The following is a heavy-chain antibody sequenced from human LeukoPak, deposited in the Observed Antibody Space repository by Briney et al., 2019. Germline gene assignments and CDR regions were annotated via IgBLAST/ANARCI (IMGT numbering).Heavy chain of an antibody. CDR1: GFTFSTYS. J-gene: IGHJ4*02. D-gene: IGHD3-16*02. CDR2: ISGSSGSI. Sequence: GGSLRLSCAGSGFTFSTYSMNWVRQAPGKGLEWVSSISGSSGSIYYADSVKDRFTISRDNAENSLYLQMNGLRAEDTAVYYCARANPPGISFFDYWGQGALVTVSS. V-gene: IGHV3-21*06. CDR3: ARANPPGISFFDY.